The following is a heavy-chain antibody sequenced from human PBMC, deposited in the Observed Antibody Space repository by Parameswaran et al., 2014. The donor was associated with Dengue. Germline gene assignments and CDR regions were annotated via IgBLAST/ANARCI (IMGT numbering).Heavy chain of an antibody. D-gene: IGHD3-10*01. CDR2: IKSRTDGATT. Sequence: RWIRQPPGKGLEWVGRIKSRTDGATTEYAAPVKGRFTISRDDSKSMLYLQMNSLKTDDTAVYYCATGIRGRYYDSGNYLPPGYWGQGTLVTVSS. CDR3: ATGIRGRYYDSGNYLPPGY. J-gene: IGHJ4*02. V-gene: IGHV3-15*01.